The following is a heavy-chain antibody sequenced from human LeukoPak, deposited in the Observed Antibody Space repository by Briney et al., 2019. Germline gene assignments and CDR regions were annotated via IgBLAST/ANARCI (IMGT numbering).Heavy chain of an antibody. CDR1: GYTFTGYY. J-gene: IGHJ2*01. CDR2: INPNSGGT. Sequence: ASVKVSCKASGYTFTGYYMHWVRQAPGQGLEWMGWINPNSGGTNYAQKFQGRVTMTRDTSISTAYMELSRLRSDDTAVYYCARDREMATITGWYFDLWGRGTLVPVSS. CDR3: ARDREMATITGWYFDL. V-gene: IGHV1-2*02. D-gene: IGHD5-24*01.